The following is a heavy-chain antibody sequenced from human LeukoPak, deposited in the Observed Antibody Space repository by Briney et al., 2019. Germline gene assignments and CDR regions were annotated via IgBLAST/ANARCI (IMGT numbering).Heavy chain of an antibody. CDR2: ISDSGGST. V-gene: IGHV3-23*01. Sequence: GGSLRLSCAASGFTFSSYAMSWVRQAPGKGLEWVSAISDSGGSTYYADSVKGRFTISRDNSKNTLYLQMNSLRAEDTAVYYCAKDQAYCSGGTCYPDYFDYWGQGTLVTVSS. D-gene: IGHD2-15*01. J-gene: IGHJ4*02. CDR1: GFTFSSYA. CDR3: AKDQAYCSGGTCYPDYFDY.